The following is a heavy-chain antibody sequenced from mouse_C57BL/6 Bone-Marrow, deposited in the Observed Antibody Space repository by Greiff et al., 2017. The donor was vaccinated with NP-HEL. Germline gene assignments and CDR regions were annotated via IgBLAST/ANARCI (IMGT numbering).Heavy chain of an antibody. D-gene: IGHD1-1*01. Sequence: DVQLVESEGGLVQPGSSMKLSCTASGFTFSDYYMAWVRQVPEKGLEWVANINYDGSSTYYLDSLKSRFIISRDNAKNILYLQMSSLKSEDTATYYCARVYGSSYYWYFDVWGTGTTVTVSS. CDR2: INYDGSST. J-gene: IGHJ1*03. V-gene: IGHV5-16*01. CDR3: ARVYGSSYYWYFDV. CDR1: GFTFSDYY.